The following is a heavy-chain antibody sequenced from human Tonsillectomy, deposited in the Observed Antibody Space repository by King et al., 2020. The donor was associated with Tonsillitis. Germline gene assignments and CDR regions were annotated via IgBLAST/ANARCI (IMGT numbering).Heavy chain of an antibody. CDR2: ISDSGADT. CDR1: GFTFSFYA. V-gene: IGHV3-23*04. Sequence: VQLVESGGGLVQPGGSLRLSCAASGFTFSFYAMSWVRQAPGKGLEWVSTISDSGADTYYADSVKGRFIISRDNSNNALYLQMNSLRAEDTAVYYCAAWSWTDPPFSLPDYYMDVWGKGTTVTVSS. D-gene: IGHD2-8*02. J-gene: IGHJ6*03. CDR3: AAWSWTDPPFSLPDYYMDV.